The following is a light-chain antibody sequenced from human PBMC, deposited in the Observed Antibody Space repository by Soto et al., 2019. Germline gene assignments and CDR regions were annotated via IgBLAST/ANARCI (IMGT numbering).Light chain of an antibody. J-gene: IGKJ4*01. CDR3: QQSSDFTFT. V-gene: IGKV1D-12*01. CDR1: EGIPRR. CDR2: AAT. Sequence: ASEGIPRRLPCYPQKPGKAPKXXXYAATILQSGVPSRFSGSGSGTDFSLTISSLQPEDFATYFCQQSSDFTFTFGGGTKVDIK.